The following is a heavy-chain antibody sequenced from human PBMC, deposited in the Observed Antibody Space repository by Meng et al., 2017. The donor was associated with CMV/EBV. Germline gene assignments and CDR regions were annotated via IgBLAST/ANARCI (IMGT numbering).Heavy chain of an antibody. Sequence: SETLSLTCTVSGGSISSYYWSWIRQPPGKGLEWIGYIYYSGGTNYNPSLKSRVTISVDTSKNQFSLKLSSVTAADTAVYYCARAYQRPYGMDVWGQGTTVTVSS. V-gene: IGHV4-59*01. CDR2: IYYSGGT. CDR3: ARAYQRPYGMDV. CDR1: GGSISSYY. D-gene: IGHD5-24*01. J-gene: IGHJ6*02.